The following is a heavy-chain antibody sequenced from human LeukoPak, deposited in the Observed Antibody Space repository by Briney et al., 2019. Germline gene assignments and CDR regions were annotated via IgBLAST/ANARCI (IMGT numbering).Heavy chain of an antibody. CDR1: GFTFSNYW. CDR3: ARALDSSSSRYQTFEE. J-gene: IGHJ4*02. Sequence: GGSLRLSCSASGFTFSNYWMSWVRQAPGKGLEWVANIKQDESEKYYVDSVKGRFTISRDNAKSSLYLQMNSLRAEDTAVYYCARALDSSSSRYQTFEEWGQGTLVTVSS. V-gene: IGHV3-7*01. CDR2: IKQDESEK. D-gene: IGHD2-2*01.